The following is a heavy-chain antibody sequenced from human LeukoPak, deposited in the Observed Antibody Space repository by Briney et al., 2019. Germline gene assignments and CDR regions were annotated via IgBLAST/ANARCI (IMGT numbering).Heavy chain of an antibody. J-gene: IGHJ4*02. CDR2: ISYDGPNK. D-gene: IGHD5-18*01. Sequence: GGSLRLSRAASGFTFNSYGMHWVRQAPGKGLEWVAVISYDGPNKYNADSVKGRFTISRDDSKSTPYLQMNSLRPEDTAVYYCAKEKLPSGYSFLTDYWGQGTLVTVSS. V-gene: IGHV3-30*18. CDR3: AKEKLPSGYSFLTDY. CDR1: GFTFNSYG.